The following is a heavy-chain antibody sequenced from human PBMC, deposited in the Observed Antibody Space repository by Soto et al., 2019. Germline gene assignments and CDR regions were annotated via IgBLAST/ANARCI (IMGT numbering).Heavy chain of an antibody. J-gene: IGHJ4*01. Sequence: SETLSLTCTVSGGSISNGGYYWNWVRQHPGKGLEWIVYIHYSGSTWYNPSLESRVTISVETSKDQFSLKLRSVTAADTAVYYCARVRGSGSYAAYYFDSWGQGTLVTVSS. V-gene: IGHV4-31*03. D-gene: IGHD3-10*01. CDR3: ARVRGSGSYAAYYFDS. CDR1: GGSISNGGYY. CDR2: IHYSGST.